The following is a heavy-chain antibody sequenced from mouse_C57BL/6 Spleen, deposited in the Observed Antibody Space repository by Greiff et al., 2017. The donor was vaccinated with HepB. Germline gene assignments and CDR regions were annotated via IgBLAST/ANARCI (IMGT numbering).Heavy chain of an antibody. CDR2: IWSDGST. V-gene: IGHV2-6-1*01. CDR1: GFSLTSYG. D-gene: IGHD4-1*01. Sequence: QVQLKESGPGLVAPSQSLSITCTVSGFSLTSYGVHWVRQPPGKGLEWLVVIWSDGSTTYNSALNSRLSTSKDNSKSQVFLKMNSLQTDDTAVYYYARQNWERNAMDYWGQGTSVTVSS. CDR3: ARQNWERNAMDY. J-gene: IGHJ4*01.